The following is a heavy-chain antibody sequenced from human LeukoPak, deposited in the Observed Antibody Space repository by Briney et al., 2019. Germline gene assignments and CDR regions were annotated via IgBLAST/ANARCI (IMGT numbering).Heavy chain of an antibody. D-gene: IGHD2-2*01. Sequence: GGSLRPSCAASGFTFSSYSMNWVRQAPGKGLEWVSSISSSSSYIYYADSVKGRFTISRDNAKNSLYLQMNSLRAEDTAVYYCARDLTLYCSSTSCFDAFDIWGQGTMVTVSS. CDR2: ISSSSSYI. CDR1: GFTFSSYS. CDR3: ARDLTLYCSSTSCFDAFDI. V-gene: IGHV3-21*01. J-gene: IGHJ3*02.